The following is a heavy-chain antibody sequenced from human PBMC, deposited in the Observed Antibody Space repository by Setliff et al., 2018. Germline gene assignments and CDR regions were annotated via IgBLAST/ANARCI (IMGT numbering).Heavy chain of an antibody. D-gene: IGHD1-7*01. Sequence: GGSLRLSCAASGFTFSGFGMHWVRQAPGKGLEWVAFIRYNGNNQYYSDSVKGRFTTSRDNSKNTLNLQMNGLRAEDTAVYYCAKPQVELRWGFESWGQGTPVTVSS. CDR3: AKPQVELRWGFES. CDR2: IRYNGNNQ. V-gene: IGHV3-30*02. J-gene: IGHJ4*02. CDR1: GFTFSGFG.